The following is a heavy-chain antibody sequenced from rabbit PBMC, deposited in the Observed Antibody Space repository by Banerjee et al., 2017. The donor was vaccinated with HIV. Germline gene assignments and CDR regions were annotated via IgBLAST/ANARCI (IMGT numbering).Heavy chain of an antibody. CDR3: ARDLAGVIGWNFGL. D-gene: IGHD4-1*01. CDR1: GFDFNKYG. CDR2: INTSSGNT. Sequence: ELVESGGGLVQPGGSLTLSCKASGFDFNKYGVSWVRQAPGKGLEWIACINTSSGNTVYATWAKGRFTISKTSSTTVALQMTSLTAADTASYFCARDLAGVIGWNFGLRGQGTLVTVS. J-gene: IGHJ3*01. V-gene: IGHV1S45*01.